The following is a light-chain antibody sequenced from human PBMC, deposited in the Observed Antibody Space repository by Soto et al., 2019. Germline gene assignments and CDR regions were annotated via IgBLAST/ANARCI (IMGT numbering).Light chain of an antibody. CDR2: EAA. CDR3: QQYERYPLT. J-gene: IGKJ4*01. Sequence: DIPMTQSPSTLSASIGDRVTITCRASQNIYKWLAWYQQKPQKAPKLVIFEAAALETGVSPRFRGSGSGTEFTLTISSPQLDDFATYYCQQYERYPLTFGGGTKVE. CDR1: QNIYKW. V-gene: IGKV1-5*01.